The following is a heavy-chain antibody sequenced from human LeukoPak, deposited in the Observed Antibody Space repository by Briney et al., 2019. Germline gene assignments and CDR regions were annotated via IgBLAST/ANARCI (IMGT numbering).Heavy chain of an antibody. CDR3: ARDGVGVGGFSELGYMDV. D-gene: IGHD3-10*01. Sequence: GGSLRLSCAASGLTFSMPPMDWVRQAPGKGLEWVAVISYDGSNKYYADSVKGRFTISRDNSKNTLYLQMNSLRAEDTAVYYCARDGVGVGGFSELGYMDVWGKGTTVTVSS. V-gene: IGHV3-30*19. CDR2: ISYDGSNK. CDR1: GLTFSMPP. J-gene: IGHJ6*03.